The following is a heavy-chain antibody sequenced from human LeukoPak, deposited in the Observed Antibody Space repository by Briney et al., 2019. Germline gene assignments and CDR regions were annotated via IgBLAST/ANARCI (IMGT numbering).Heavy chain of an antibody. V-gene: IGHV1-2*02. Sequence: ASVKVSCKASGHTFTGFYIHWVRQAPGQGLEWMGWINPNSGGTNYAQNFQGRVTMTRDTSISTAYMELSRLRSDDTAVYYCARDYGYSYGYFDYWGQGTLVTVSS. J-gene: IGHJ4*02. CDR3: ARDYGYSYGYFDY. D-gene: IGHD5-18*01. CDR2: INPNSGGT. CDR1: GHTFTGFY.